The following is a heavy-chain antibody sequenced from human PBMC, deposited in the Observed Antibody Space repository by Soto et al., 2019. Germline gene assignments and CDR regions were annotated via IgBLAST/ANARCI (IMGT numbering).Heavy chain of an antibody. D-gene: IGHD6-13*01. CDR1: GDSVSSNSVA. V-gene: IGHV6-1*01. Sequence: PSQTLSLTCAISGDSVSSNSVAWNWIRQSPSRGLEWLGRTSYRSKWYNDYAVSVKSRITINPDTSKNQFSLQLNSVTPEDTAVYYCTRGAAAGALDFWGQGTLVTVSS. J-gene: IGHJ4*02. CDR2: TSYRSKWYN. CDR3: TRGAAAGALDF.